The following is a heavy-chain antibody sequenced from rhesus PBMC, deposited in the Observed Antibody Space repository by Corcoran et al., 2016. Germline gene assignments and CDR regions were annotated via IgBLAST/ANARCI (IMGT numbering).Heavy chain of an antibody. Sequence: QVQLQESGPGLVKPSKTPSLICAVSGGSISSNYCSWIRPAPGKGLEWIGRIYGSGGSTDYNPSLKSRVTISTDTSKNQFSLKLNSVTAADTAVYYCARRGNYGYFDYWGQGVLVTVSS. CDR3: ARRGNYGYFDY. CDR1: GGSISSNY. CDR2: IYGSGGST. V-gene: IGHV4-160*01. J-gene: IGHJ4*01. D-gene: IGHD1-44*01.